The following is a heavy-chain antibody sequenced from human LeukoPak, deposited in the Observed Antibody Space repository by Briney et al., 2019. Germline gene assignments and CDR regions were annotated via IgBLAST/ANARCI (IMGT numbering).Heavy chain of an antibody. CDR3: ARILGYCTSTNCHDAFDI. V-gene: IGHV4-38-2*01. J-gene: IGHJ3*02. CDR2: IYHGGRS. Sequence: PGGSLRLSXAASGFTFSSYAMSWVRQAPGKGLEWIASIYHGGRSYYNPSLKSRVTISVDTSKNQFSLKMSSVIAADTAVYYCARILGYCTSTNCHDAFDIWGQGTMVTVSS. CDR1: GFTFSSYA. D-gene: IGHD2-2*01.